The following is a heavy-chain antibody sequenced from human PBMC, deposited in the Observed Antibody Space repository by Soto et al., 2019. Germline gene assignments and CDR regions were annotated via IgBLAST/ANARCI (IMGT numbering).Heavy chain of an antibody. Sequence: PSETLSLTCAVYGGSFSGYYLSWIRQHPGKGLEWIGEINHSGSTNYNPSLKSRVTISVDTSKNQFSLKLSSVTAADTAVYYCARGSYCSSTSCYQYYYYYMDVWGKGTTVTVSS. CDR2: INHSGST. J-gene: IGHJ6*03. CDR1: GGSFSGYY. V-gene: IGHV4-34*01. D-gene: IGHD2-2*01. CDR3: ARGSYCSSTSCYQYYYYYMDV.